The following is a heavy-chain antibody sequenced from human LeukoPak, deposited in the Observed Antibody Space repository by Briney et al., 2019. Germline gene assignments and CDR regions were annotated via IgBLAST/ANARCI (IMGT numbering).Heavy chain of an antibody. CDR3: AYYDFWSGDPAFDI. CDR2: IYYSGST. D-gene: IGHD3-3*01. V-gene: IGHV4-30-4*08. Sequence: SQTLSLTCTVSGGSISSGDYYWSWIRQPPGKGLEWIGYIYYSGSTYYNPSLKSRVTILVDTSKNQFSLKLSSVTAADTAVYYCAYYDFWSGDPAFDIWGQGTMVTVSS. J-gene: IGHJ3*02. CDR1: GGSISSGDYY.